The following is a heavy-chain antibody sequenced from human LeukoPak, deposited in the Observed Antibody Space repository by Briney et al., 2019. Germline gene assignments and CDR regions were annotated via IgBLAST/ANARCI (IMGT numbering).Heavy chain of an antibody. CDR2: ISATGGNT. D-gene: IGHD6-13*01. V-gene: IGHV3-64D*06. CDR1: GFTFSTYA. CDR3: ARIAEPSHSDY. J-gene: IGHJ4*02. Sequence: PGGSLRLSCSASGFTFSTYAMHWVRQAPGKGLEFVSGISATGGNTYYAASVKGRFTISRDNPKNTLFLQVSSLGTEDTAVYYCARIAEPSHSDYWGQGTLVTVSS.